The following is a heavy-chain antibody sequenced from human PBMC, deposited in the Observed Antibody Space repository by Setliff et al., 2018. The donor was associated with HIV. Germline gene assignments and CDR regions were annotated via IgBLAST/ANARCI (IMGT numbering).Heavy chain of an antibody. CDR1: GFTFRSYA. V-gene: IGHV3-23*01. Sequence: GGSLRLSCAASGFTFRSYAMSWVRQAPGKGLEWVSGISGSGTSTYYADSVKGRFTISRDNSKNTLYLQMNSLRAEDTAVYYCARGVGSNYFDYWGQGTLVTVSS. J-gene: IGHJ4*02. CDR2: ISGSGTST. D-gene: IGHD1-26*01. CDR3: ARGVGSNYFDY.